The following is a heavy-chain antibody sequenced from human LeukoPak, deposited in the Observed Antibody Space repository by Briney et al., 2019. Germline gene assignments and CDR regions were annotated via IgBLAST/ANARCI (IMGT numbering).Heavy chain of an antibody. D-gene: IGHD6-13*01. V-gene: IGHV3-30*18. CDR3: AKAPDYSSSWYFDY. Sequence: QPGGSLRLSCAASGFTFSSYGMHWARQAPGKGLEGGALISYDGSNKDYADSVKGRFTTPRDNSKTALYLQMNGLRAEDTAVYYCAKAPDYSSSWYFDYWGQGTLVTVSS. J-gene: IGHJ4*02. CDR1: GFTFSSYG. CDR2: ISYDGSNK.